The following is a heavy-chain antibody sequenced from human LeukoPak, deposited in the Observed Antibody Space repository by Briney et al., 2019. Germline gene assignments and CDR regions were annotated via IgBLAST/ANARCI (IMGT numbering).Heavy chain of an antibody. D-gene: IGHD1-1*01. CDR3: ARAGVWLERGDY. J-gene: IGHJ4*02. V-gene: IGHV3-66*01. Sequence: GGSLRLSCAASGFTVSSNYMSWVRQAPGKGLEWVSVIYSGGSTYYADSVKGRFTISRDNAKNSLYLQMNSLRAEDTAVYYCARAGVWLERGDYWGQGTLVTVSS. CDR2: IYSGGST. CDR1: GFTVSSNY.